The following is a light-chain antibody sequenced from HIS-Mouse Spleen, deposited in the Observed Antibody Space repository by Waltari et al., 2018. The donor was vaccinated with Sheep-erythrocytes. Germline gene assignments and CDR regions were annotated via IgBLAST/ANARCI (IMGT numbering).Light chain of an antibody. CDR2: EVS. V-gene: IGLV2-8*01. Sequence: QSALTQPPSASGSPGQSVTISCTGTSSDVGGYNYVSWYQQHPGKAPKLMIYEVSKRPSGLLDRFSGSKAGNPASLTVSGLQAEDEANYYCSSYAGSKNWVFGGGTKLTVL. CDR3: SSYAGSKNWV. J-gene: IGLJ3*02. CDR1: SSDVGGYNY.